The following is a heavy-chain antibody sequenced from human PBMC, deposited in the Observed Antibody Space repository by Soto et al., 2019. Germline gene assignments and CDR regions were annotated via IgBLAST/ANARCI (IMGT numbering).Heavy chain of an antibody. J-gene: IGHJ4*02. Sequence: VGSLRLSCAASGFTFKESAMNWVRQAPGKGLEWVASISDTGASTWYADSVKGRFTISRDNSKNTLYLQMNSLRAEDTAVYYCAKVAGVDYWGQGTLVTVSS. CDR3: AKVAGVDY. V-gene: IGHV3-23*01. CDR1: GFTFKESA. CDR2: ISDTGAST. D-gene: IGHD6-19*01.